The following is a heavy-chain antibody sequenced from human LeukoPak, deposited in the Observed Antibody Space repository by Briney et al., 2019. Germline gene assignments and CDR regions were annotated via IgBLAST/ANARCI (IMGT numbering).Heavy chain of an antibody. Sequence: PGGSLRLSCAASGFIVSSNYMSWVGQAPGQGLEWVSIIYSGSSTYYPDSVKGRFTISRDNSKNTLFLQMSSLRAEDTAVYYCARGTAMASYYFDYWGQGTLVTVSS. CDR1: GFIVSSNY. V-gene: IGHV3-66*02. CDR3: ARGTAMASYYFDY. D-gene: IGHD5-18*01. CDR2: IYSGSST. J-gene: IGHJ4*02.